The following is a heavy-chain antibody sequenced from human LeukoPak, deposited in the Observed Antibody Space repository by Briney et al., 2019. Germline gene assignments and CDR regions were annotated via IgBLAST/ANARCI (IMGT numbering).Heavy chain of an antibody. CDR1: GVTSRSFG. CDR3: SKVGHDQSYYVDYTVV. Sequence: GGSLRLSCAASGVTSRSFGISWVRPAPGQGLEWVSGISGSGGSTSYAASATGRFAISRDNSPNTLYPQINSLRAEETSLYYSSKVGHDQSYYVDYTVVWGKGDTCSVSS. V-gene: IGHV3-23*01. D-gene: IGHD1-1*01. CDR2: ISGSGGST. J-gene: IGHJ6*03.